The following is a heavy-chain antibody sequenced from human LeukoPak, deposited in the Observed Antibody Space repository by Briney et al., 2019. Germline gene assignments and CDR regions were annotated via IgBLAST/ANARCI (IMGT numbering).Heavy chain of an antibody. CDR2: ISGSGGST. D-gene: IGHD6-19*01. Sequence: GGSLRLSCAASGFSFSSHGMSWVRQAPGKGLEWVSAISGSGGSTYYADSVKGRFIISRDNSKNTLYLQMNSLRAEDTAVYYCAKDPGGYSSGWYYYMDVWGKGTTVTVSS. CDR1: GFSFSSHG. V-gene: IGHV3-23*01. CDR3: AKDPGGYSSGWYYYMDV. J-gene: IGHJ6*03.